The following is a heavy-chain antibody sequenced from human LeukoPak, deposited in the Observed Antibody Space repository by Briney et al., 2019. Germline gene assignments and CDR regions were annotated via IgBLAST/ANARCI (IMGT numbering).Heavy chain of an antibody. CDR1: GFTFSVYD. Sequence: GGSLRLSCAASGFTFSVYDMYWIRQSPGKGLECVSVISRGGISYYADSVKGRFTISRDNSKNTLYLQMNSLRAEDTAVYYCSKKGQADDDGKPDWGQGTLVTVSP. J-gene: IGHJ4*02. V-gene: IGHV3-23*01. CDR2: ISRGGIS. D-gene: IGHD1-1*01. CDR3: SKKGQADDDGKPD.